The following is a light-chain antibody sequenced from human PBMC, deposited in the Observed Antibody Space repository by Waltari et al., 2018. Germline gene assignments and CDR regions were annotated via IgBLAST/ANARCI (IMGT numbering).Light chain of an antibody. Sequence: VLTQFSPFLPRHPGPPAPNVFRVCQSPVHSDGNPYLNWVHQRPGRSPRRLIYKISRRESGVPDRFSGSGSGTDFTLKISRVEAEDVGVYYCMQGSHWPRTFGQGTKLEI. CDR1: QSPVHSDGNPY. CDR2: KIS. CDR3: MQGSHWPRT. V-gene: IGKV2-30*02. J-gene: IGKJ2*01.